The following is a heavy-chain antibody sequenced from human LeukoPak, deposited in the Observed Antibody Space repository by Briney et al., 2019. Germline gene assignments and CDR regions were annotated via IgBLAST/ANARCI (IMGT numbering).Heavy chain of an antibody. CDR1: GYTFGSYG. CDR2: ISAYNSNT. Sequence: ASVKVSCKASGYTFGSYGISGLRQAPGQALEWLGWISAYNSNTNYAQKPQGRVTMTTNTSTSTAYMELRSLRSDDTAVYCCARYRAAAGTYYYYMDVWGKGTTVIVSS. D-gene: IGHD6-13*01. J-gene: IGHJ6*03. CDR3: ARYRAAAGTYYYYMDV. V-gene: IGHV1-18*01.